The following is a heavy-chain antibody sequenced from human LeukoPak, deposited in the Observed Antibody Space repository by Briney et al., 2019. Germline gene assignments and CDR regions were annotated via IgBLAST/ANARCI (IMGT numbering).Heavy chain of an antibody. CDR2: MNPNSGNT. CDR3: AGGRYSSSSLSI. D-gene: IGHD6-6*01. V-gene: IGHV1-8*01. Sequence: ASVKVSCKASGYTFTSYDINWVRQATGQGLEWMGWMNPNSGNTGYAQKFQGRVTMTRDTSISTAYMELSRLRSDDTAVYYCAGGRYSSSSLSIWGQGTMVTVSS. CDR1: GYTFTSYD. J-gene: IGHJ3*02.